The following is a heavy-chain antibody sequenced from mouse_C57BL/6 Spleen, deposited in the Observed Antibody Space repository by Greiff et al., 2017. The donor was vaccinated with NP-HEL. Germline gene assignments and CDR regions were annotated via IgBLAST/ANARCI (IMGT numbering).Heavy chain of an antibody. CDR1: GYAFSSSW. D-gene: IGHD1-1*01. J-gene: IGHJ1*03. Sequence: QVQLQQSGPELVKPGASVKISCKASGYAFSSSWMNWVKQRPGKGLEWIGRIYPGDGDTNYNGKFKGKATLTADKSSSTAYMQLSSLTSEDSAVYFCAREDYYYGSSHWYFDVGGTGTTVTVSS. V-gene: IGHV1-82*01. CDR2: IYPGDGDT. CDR3: AREDYYYGSSHWYFDV.